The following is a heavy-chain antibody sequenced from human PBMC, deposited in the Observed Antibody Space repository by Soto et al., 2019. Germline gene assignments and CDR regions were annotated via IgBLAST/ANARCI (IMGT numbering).Heavy chain of an antibody. Sequence: QVQLVESGGGVVQPGRSLRLSCAASGFTFSSYAMHWVRQAPGKGLEWVAVISYDGSNKYYADSVKGRFTISRNNSKNTRYMQMNSRRAEDTAVYYCARDLVGDSGKGVYWGQGTLVTVSS. V-gene: IGHV3-30-3*01. CDR2: ISYDGSNK. D-gene: IGHD1-26*01. CDR1: GFTFSSYA. J-gene: IGHJ4*02. CDR3: ARDLVGDSGKGVY.